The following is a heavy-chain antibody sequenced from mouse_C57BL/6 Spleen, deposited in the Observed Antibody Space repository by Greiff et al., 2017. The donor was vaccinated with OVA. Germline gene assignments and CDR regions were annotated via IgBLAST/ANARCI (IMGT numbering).Heavy chain of an antibody. J-gene: IGHJ2*01. V-gene: IGHV1-64*01. CDR1: GYTFTSYW. CDR3: ARGDDYYYFDY. Sequence: QVQLQQPGAELVKPGASVKLSCKASGYTFTSYWMHWVKQRPGQGLEWIGMIHPNSGSTNYNEKFKSKATLTVDKSSSTAYMQLSSLTSDDSAVYYCARGDDYYYFDYWGQGTTLTVSS. CDR2: IHPNSGST. D-gene: IGHD2-4*01.